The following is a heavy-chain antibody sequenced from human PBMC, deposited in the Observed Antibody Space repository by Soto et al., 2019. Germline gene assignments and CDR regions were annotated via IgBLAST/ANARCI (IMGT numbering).Heavy chain of an antibody. CDR3: ARDQLYYNDISGRPLNAFDV. Sequence: GSLRLSCAASGITFSNHALSWVRQAPGKGLEWVSGVSGSGANTHYADSVKGRFTISRDNSKNSLYLQMNSLRAEDTAVYYCARDQLYYNDISGRPLNAFDVWGQGTMVTVSS. J-gene: IGHJ3*01. V-gene: IGHV3-23*01. CDR2: VSGSGANT. D-gene: IGHD3-22*01. CDR1: GITFSNHA.